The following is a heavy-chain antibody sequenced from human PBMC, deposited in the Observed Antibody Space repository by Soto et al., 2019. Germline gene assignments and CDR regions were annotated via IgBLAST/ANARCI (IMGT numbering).Heavy chain of an antibody. CDR3: ARSYVDTAMVTDYYYYGMDV. V-gene: IGHV1-3*01. Sequence: VASVKVSCKASGYTFTSYAMHWVRQAPGQRREWMGWINAGNGNTKYSQKFQGRVTITRDTSASTAYMELSSLRSEDTAVYYCARSYVDTAMVTDYYYYGMDVWGQGXTVTVSS. J-gene: IGHJ6*02. D-gene: IGHD5-18*01. CDR2: INAGNGNT. CDR1: GYTFTSYA.